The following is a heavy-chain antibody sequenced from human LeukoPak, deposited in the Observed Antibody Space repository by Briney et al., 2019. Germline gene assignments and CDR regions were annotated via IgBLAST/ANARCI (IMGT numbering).Heavy chain of an antibody. CDR2: MQYDGSNQ. V-gene: IGHV3-30*04. CDR1: GFTFSGSA. CDR3: AKDRCSNGVGCYYYYMDV. J-gene: IGHJ6*03. Sequence: GGSLRLSCAASGFTFSGSAMRWVRQAPGKGLEWVAYMQYDGSNQQYADSVKGRFSISRDNSKNILNLQMNSLRADDTAVYYCAKDRCSNGVGCYYYYMDVWGKGTTVTIYS. D-gene: IGHD2-8*01.